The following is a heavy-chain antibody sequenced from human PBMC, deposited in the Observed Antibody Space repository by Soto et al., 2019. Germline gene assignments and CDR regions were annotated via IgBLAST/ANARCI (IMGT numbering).Heavy chain of an antibody. V-gene: IGHV4-38-2*01. CDR1: GYPSSSGYY. CDR2: IYHSGST. J-gene: IGHJ4*02. D-gene: IGHD2-15*01. CDR3: ARGLKYSGTDY. Sequence: WDTLSPTCAVSGYPSSSGYYWGWIRQPPGHGLGWVGSIYHSGSTHYNASLKSRVTTSVDTSKPQSSLKLVSVTAVHTGVYYCARGLKYSGTDYWGQGTLVTVS.